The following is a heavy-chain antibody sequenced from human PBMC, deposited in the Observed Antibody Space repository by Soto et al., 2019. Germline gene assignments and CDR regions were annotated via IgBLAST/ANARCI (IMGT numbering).Heavy chain of an antibody. Sequence: GGSLSLSCAASGFTLSSYWMSWVRQAPGKGLEWVANIKQDGIDKYYVDSVKGRFTISRDNAKNSVYLQMNSLRAEDTAVYYCGRHADYVSMDVWGKGTTVTVSS. CDR1: GFTLSSYW. V-gene: IGHV3-7*01. D-gene: IGHD3-16*01. CDR3: GRHADYVSMDV. CDR2: IKQDGIDK. J-gene: IGHJ6*03.